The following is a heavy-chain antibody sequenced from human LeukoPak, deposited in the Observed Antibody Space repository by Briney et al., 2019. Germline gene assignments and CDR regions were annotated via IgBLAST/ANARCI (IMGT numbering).Heavy chain of an antibody. V-gene: IGHV3-74*01. J-gene: IGHJ5*01. D-gene: IGHD4-23*01. Sequence: PGGSLRLSCAASGFTFSSYWMHWVRKVPGKGLVWVSRVDSDGSDIIYADSVKGRFTISRDNAKNTLYLQMNSLRAEDTAVYYCVRGHYDGNSPRANWFDPWGQGTLVTVSS. CDR3: VRGHYDGNSPRANWFDP. CDR1: GFTFSSYW. CDR2: VDSDGSDI.